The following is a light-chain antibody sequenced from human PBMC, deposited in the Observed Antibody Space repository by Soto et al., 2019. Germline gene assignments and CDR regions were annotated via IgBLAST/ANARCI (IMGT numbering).Light chain of an antibody. Sequence: QSVLTQPPSASGTPGQRVTISCSGSSSNIKTNTVNWYQQLPGRAPKVLIFDNNQRPSGVPDRIAGSKSGTSASLTISGLQSEDEADYYCATWDDSLNGWVFGGGTKLTVL. CDR1: SSNIKTNT. CDR3: ATWDDSLNGWV. V-gene: IGLV1-44*01. J-gene: IGLJ3*02. CDR2: DNN.